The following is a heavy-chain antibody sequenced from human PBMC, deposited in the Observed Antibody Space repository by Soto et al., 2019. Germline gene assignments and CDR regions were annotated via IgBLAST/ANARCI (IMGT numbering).Heavy chain of an antibody. J-gene: IGHJ6*03. CDR1: GFTFSNYW. D-gene: IGHD2-15*01. V-gene: IGHV3-74*02. Sequence: EVQLVESGGGLVQPGGSLRLSCAASGFTFSNYWMYWVRQAPGKGLEWVSRINSDGSVSSHADSVRGRLTISRDNVKNTLYLHMDSLRAEDTAVYFCARGDCVGGTCYSLAGSFFYYRGVWGKGTTVTVFS. CDR3: ARGDCVGGTCYSLAGSFFYYRGV. CDR2: INSDGSVS.